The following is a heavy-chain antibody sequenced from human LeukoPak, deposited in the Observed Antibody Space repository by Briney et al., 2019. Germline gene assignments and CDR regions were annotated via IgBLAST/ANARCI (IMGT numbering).Heavy chain of an antibody. J-gene: IGHJ6*03. CDR1: GYTFTGYY. CDR2: INPNSGGT. V-gene: IGHV1-2*02. CDR3: ARDLYQWLPSTRRRGYYYYMDV. D-gene: IGHD6-19*01. Sequence: GASVKVSCKASGYTFTGYYIHWVRQAPGQGLEYMGWINPNSGGTNYAQKFQGRVTMTRDTSISTAYMELSRLRSDDTAVYYCARDLYQWLPSTRRRGYYYYMDVWGDGTTVTVFS.